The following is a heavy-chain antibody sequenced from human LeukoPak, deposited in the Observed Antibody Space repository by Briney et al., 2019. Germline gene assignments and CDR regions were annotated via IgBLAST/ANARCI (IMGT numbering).Heavy chain of an antibody. J-gene: IGHJ4*02. Sequence: AGGSLRLSCTASGFTFSNAWMSWVRQAPGKGLEWVGRIRTTPEGGTTDYAAPVKGRFTISRDDSKNTLYLQMDSLKSEDTAVYYCTTDPGHTSFWSGYYAFDYWGQGTLVTVSS. D-gene: IGHD3-3*01. CDR3: TTDPGHTSFWSGYYAFDY. CDR2: IRTTPEGGTT. CDR1: GFTFSNAW. V-gene: IGHV3-15*01.